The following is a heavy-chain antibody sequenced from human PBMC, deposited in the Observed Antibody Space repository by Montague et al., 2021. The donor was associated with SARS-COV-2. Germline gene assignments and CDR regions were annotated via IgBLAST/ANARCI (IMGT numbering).Heavy chain of an antibody. CDR2: IYSGGTT. D-gene: IGHD6-19*01. CDR3: ARGSGWSLEEHYFDY. CDR1: GFTFSSYG. V-gene: IGHV3-NL1*01. Sequence: SLRLSCAASGFTFSSYGMHWVRQAPGKGLEWVAVIYSGGTTSYADSVKGRFTISRDNSKNTLNLQMNSLRAEDTAVYYCARGSGWSLEEHYFDYWGQGTLVTVSS. J-gene: IGHJ4*02.